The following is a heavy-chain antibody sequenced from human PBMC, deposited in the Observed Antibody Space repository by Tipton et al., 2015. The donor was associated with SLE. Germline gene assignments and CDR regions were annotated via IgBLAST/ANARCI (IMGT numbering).Heavy chain of an antibody. CDR2: IIPMIGTA. Sequence: QVQLVQSGAEVKKPGASVKVSCKASGYTFTSYGISWVRQAPGQGLEWMGGIIPMIGTANYAQRFQGRVTLTTDESTSTAYMELSSLKVEDTAVYFCARHLHGGFDHWGQGTLVSVSS. D-gene: IGHD4-11*01. J-gene: IGHJ5*02. V-gene: IGHV1-69*01. CDR3: ARHLHGGFDH. CDR1: GYTFTSYG.